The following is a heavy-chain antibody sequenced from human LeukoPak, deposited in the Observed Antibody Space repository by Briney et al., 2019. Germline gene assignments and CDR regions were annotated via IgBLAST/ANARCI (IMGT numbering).Heavy chain of an antibody. V-gene: IGHV3-48*01. Sequence: GSLRLSCAASGFTFSGYSMMWVRQAPGRGLEWVTYIRSSGSTIYYADSVKGRFTISRDNSRNTLYLQMNSLRAEDTAVYYCARDANRDYYDSNGYYYVGMDVWGQGTTVTVSS. CDR3: ARDANRDYYDSNGYYYVGMDV. CDR2: IRSSGSTI. D-gene: IGHD3-22*01. CDR1: GFTFSGYS. J-gene: IGHJ6*02.